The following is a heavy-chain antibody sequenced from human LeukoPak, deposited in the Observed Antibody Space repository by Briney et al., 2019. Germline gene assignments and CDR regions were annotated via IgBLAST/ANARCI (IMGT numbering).Heavy chain of an antibody. CDR1: GFTFRNYA. CDR2: ISGRGDST. V-gene: IGHV3-23*01. CDR3: AKAQSYGYSDY. Sequence: GGSLRLSCAASGFTFRNYAMSWVRQAPGKGLEWVSAISGRGDSTYYADSVKGRFTISRDNSKNTLYLQMNSLKAEDTAIYYCAKAQSYGYSDYWGQGTLVAVSS. J-gene: IGHJ4*02. D-gene: IGHD3-16*01.